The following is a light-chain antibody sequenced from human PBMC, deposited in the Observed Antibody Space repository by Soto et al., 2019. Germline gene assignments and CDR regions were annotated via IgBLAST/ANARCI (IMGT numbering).Light chain of an antibody. V-gene: IGKV1-33*01. CDR1: QDTSNY. CDR3: QQYDSLPRT. J-gene: IGKJ1*01. CDR2: DAS. Sequence: DIQMTQSPSSLSASVGDRVTITCQASQDTSNYLNWYQQKPGKAPKLLIYDASNLETGAPSRFSGSGSGTDFNLTISSLQPEDIATYYCQQYDSLPRTFGQGTKGDIK.